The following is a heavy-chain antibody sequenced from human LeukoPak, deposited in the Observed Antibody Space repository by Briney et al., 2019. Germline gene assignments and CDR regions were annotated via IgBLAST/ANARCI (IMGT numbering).Heavy chain of an antibody. V-gene: IGHV3-21*01. Sequence: GSLRLSCAASGFTFSSYSMNWVRQAPGKGLEWVSSISGSSYYIHYADSVKGRFTISRDNAKNSLYLQMNSLRDEDTAVYYCARSNFDGSGYYFYDYWGQGTLVTVSS. CDR3: ARSNFDGSGYYFYDY. J-gene: IGHJ4*02. CDR2: ISGSSYYI. D-gene: IGHD3-22*01. CDR1: GFTFSSYS.